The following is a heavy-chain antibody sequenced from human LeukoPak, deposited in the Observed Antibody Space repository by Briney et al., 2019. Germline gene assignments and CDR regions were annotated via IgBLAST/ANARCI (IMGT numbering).Heavy chain of an antibody. J-gene: IGHJ4*02. Sequence: PGGSLRLSCAASGFTFSSYAMSRVRQAPGKGLEWVSAISGSGGSTYYADSVQGRFTISRDNSKNTLYLQMNSLRAEDTAVYYCAKDPETTVTSFDYWGQGTLVTVSS. CDR2: ISGSGGST. CDR1: GFTFSSYA. CDR3: AKDPETTVTSFDY. V-gene: IGHV3-23*01. D-gene: IGHD4-17*01.